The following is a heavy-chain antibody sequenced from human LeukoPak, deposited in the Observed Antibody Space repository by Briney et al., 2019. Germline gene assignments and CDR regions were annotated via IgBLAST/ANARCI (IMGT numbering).Heavy chain of an antibody. D-gene: IGHD4-17*01. Sequence: SGGSLKLSCTASGFTFSNAWMSWVRQAPGKGLEWVGRIRDKTHGGTTDYAAPVKGRFSISRADSKNMLHMEMSSLKTEDTAVYYCTTEDYGEGGRLHHWAQGTLVTVSS. V-gene: IGHV3-15*01. J-gene: IGHJ5*02. CDR2: IRDKTHGGTT. CDR1: GFTFSNAW. CDR3: TTEDYGEGGRLHH.